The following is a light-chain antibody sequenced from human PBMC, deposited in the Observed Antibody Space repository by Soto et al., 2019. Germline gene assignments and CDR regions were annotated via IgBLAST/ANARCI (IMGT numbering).Light chain of an antibody. CDR3: SSYTTSSTVV. V-gene: IGLV2-14*01. J-gene: IGLJ2*01. Sequence: QSALTQPASVSVSPGQSITISCTGTSSDVGAYGYVSWYQQHPGKAPKLMIYEVSYRPSGASNRFSGSKSGNAASLTISGLQAEDEADYYCSSYTTSSTVVFGGGTKLTVL. CDR1: SSDVGAYGY. CDR2: EVS.